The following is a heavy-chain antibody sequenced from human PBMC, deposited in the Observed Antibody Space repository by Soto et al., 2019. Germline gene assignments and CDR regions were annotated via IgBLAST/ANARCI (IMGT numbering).Heavy chain of an antibody. V-gene: IGHV4-31*03. CDR1: GGSISSGGYY. J-gene: IGHJ4*02. D-gene: IGHD4-17*01. CDR2: IYYSGST. CDR3: ARGGDYELDFDY. Sequence: QVQLQESGPGLVKPSQTLSLTCTVSGGSISSGGYYWSWIRQHPGKGLEWIGYIYYSGSTYYNPSPKSRVTISVDTSKTQFSLKLSSVPAADTAVYYCARGGDYELDFDYWGQGTLVTVSS.